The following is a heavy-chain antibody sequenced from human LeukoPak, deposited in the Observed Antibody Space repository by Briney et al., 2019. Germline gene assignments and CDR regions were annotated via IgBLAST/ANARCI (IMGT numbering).Heavy chain of an antibody. D-gene: IGHD2-2*01. CDR1: GFTFSDYS. Sequence: GGSLRLSCAASGFTFSDYSMNWVRQAPGKGLEWISYVGISSGNTKYADSVKGRFTISGDKAKNSLYLQMNSLRVEDTAVHYCARDTKYAFDNWGQGTLVTVSS. CDR2: VGISSGNT. CDR3: ARDTKYAFDN. J-gene: IGHJ4*02. V-gene: IGHV3-48*01.